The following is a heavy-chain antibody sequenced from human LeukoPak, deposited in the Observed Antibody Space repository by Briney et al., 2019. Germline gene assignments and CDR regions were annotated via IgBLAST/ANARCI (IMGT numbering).Heavy chain of an antibody. CDR3: ARGISGSPFDY. V-gene: IGHV4-34*01. D-gene: IGHD3-10*01. Sequence: SETLSLTCDVYGGSFSGYYWSWIRQPPGKGLEWIGEINHSGSTNYNPSLKSRVTISVDTSKNQFSLKLSSVTAADTAVYYCARGISGSPFDYWGQGTLVTVSS. J-gene: IGHJ4*02. CDR2: INHSGST. CDR1: GGSFSGYY.